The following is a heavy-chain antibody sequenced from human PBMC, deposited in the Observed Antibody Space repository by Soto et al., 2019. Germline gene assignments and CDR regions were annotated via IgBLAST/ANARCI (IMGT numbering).Heavy chain of an antibody. CDR3: ARDPDKYSSGWYLWTPGWFDP. Sequence: PWGSLRLSCAASHFSFSSSPMNWVRQAPGKGLEWVATISYDGSSKYYAESVEGRFTVSRDNSKNTLFLQVNSLRVEDTAVYYCARDPDKYSSGWYLWTPGWFDPWGQGTLVTVSS. D-gene: IGHD6-19*01. J-gene: IGHJ5*02. CDR1: HFSFSSSP. V-gene: IGHV3-30*04. CDR2: ISYDGSSK.